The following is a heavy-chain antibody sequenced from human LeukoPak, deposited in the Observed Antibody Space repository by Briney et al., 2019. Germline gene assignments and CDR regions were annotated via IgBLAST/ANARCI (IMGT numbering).Heavy chain of an antibody. V-gene: IGHV1-24*01. CDR2: FDPEDGET. CDR1: GYTLTELS. Sequence: GASVKVSCKVSGYTLTELSMHCVRQAPGKGREWMGGFDPEDGETIYAQKFQGRVTMTEDTSTDTAYMELSSLRSEDTAVYYCATDCSSTSCQSPYYFDYWGQGTLVTVSS. CDR3: ATDCSSTSCQSPYYFDY. J-gene: IGHJ4*02. D-gene: IGHD2-2*01.